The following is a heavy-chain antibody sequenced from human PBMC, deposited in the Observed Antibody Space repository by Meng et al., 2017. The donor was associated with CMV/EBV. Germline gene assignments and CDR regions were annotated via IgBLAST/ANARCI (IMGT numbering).Heavy chain of an antibody. V-gene: IGHV3-48*03. D-gene: IGHD3-10*01. J-gene: IGHJ4*02. Sequence: SPKISRAASGFTFSSYEMNWVRQAPGKGLEWVSYISSSGSTIYYADSVKGRFTISRDNAKNSLYLQMNSLRAEDTAVYYCARVAMVRGVITSYYFDYWGQGTLVTVSS. CDR2: ISSSGSTI. CDR1: GFTFSSYE. CDR3: ARVAMVRGVITSYYFDY.